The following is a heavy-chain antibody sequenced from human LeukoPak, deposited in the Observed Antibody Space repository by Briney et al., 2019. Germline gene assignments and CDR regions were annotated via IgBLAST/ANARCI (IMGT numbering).Heavy chain of an antibody. CDR1: GGFLSSYY. CDR3: ASISIGSYRVGYYGMDV. Sequence: SETLSLTCLVSGGFLSSYYWGWLRPPPGRGLDWIGFIYYSGCKYYNLSLKSRVPISVVTSKNPFSMTLSSVTAADTAVYSCASISIGSYRVGYYGMDVWGQGTTVTVSS. J-gene: IGHJ6*02. V-gene: IGHV4-59*01. D-gene: IGHD1-26*01. CDR2: IYYSGCK.